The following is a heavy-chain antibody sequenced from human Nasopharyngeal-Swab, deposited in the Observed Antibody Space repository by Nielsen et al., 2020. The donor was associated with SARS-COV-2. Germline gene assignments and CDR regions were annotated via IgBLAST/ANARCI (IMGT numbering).Heavy chain of an antibody. CDR1: GASMSGYS. CDR2: MYDNEYT. Sequence: SETLSLTCTVSGASMSGYSWSWIRQPPGKGLEWIAFMYDNEYTNYNPSLRGRATISLDTSKNQFSLKVTSVTAADTAVYYYARENWQLANVFDIWGQGTMVTVSS. J-gene: IGHJ3*02. D-gene: IGHD6-19*01. V-gene: IGHV4-59*01. CDR3: ARENWQLANVFDI.